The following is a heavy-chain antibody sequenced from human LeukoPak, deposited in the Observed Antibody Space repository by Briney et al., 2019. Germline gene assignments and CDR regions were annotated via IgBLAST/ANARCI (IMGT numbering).Heavy chain of an antibody. CDR1: GFTFSSYA. CDR2: IYYSGST. V-gene: IGHV4-31*02. Sequence: LRLSCAASGFTFSSYAMSWVRQAPGKGLEWIGYIYYSGSTYYNPSLKSRVTISVDTSKNQLSLKLSSVTAADTAVYYCARRYYDFWSGYIVEYYFDYWGQGTLVTVSS. J-gene: IGHJ4*02. D-gene: IGHD3-3*01. CDR3: ARRYYDFWSGYIVEYYFDY.